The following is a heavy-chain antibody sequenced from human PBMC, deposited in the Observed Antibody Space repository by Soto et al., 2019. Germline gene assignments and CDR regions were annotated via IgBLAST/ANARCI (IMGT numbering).Heavy chain of an antibody. D-gene: IGHD3-3*01. CDR3: ARDRSFTIFGIGLVGMDV. J-gene: IGHJ6*02. CDR1: GGSISSYY. V-gene: IGHV4-4*07. CDR2: IYTSGST. Sequence: LSLTCTVSGGSISSYYWSWIRQPAGKGLEWIGRIYTSGSTNYNPSLKSRVTMSVDTSKNQFSLKLSSVTAADTAVYYCARDRSFTIFGIGLVGMDVWGQGTTVTVSS.